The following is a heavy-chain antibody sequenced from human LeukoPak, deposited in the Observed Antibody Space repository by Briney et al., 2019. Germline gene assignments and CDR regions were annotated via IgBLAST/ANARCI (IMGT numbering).Heavy chain of an antibody. CDR1: GFTFDDYA. CDR2: ISWNSGSI. J-gene: IGHJ4*02. Sequence: GRSLRLSCAAPGFTFDDYAMHWVRQAPGKGLEWVSGISWNSGSIGYADSVKGRFTISRDNAKNSLYLQMNSLRAEDTAVYYCARVSPSIAAFSYWGQGTLVTVSS. CDR3: ARVSPSIAAFSY. D-gene: IGHD6-6*01. V-gene: IGHV3-9*01.